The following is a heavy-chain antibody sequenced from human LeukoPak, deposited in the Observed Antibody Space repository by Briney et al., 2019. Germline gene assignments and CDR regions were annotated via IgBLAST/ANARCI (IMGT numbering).Heavy chain of an antibody. CDR3: TRQMPAIRYFDF. Sequence: GGSLRLSCAASGFTFSSYWMHWVRQAPGQGLVWVSLINTDGSSATYADSVKGRFTISRDNAGNTLYLQMNSLRAEDTAVYYCTRQMPAIRYFDFWGQGTLVTVSS. V-gene: IGHV3-74*01. CDR2: INTDGSSA. CDR1: GFTFSSYW. D-gene: IGHD5-24*01. J-gene: IGHJ4*02.